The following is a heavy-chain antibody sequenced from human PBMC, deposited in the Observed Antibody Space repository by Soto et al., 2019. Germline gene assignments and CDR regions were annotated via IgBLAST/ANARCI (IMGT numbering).Heavy chain of an antibody. CDR3: AKEATAAGTNWFDP. J-gene: IGHJ5*02. V-gene: IGHV3-30*18. Sequence: QVQLVESGGGVVQPGRSLRLSCAASGFTFSSYGMHWVRQAPGKGLEWVAVISFDGSNKYYADSVKGRFTISRDNSKNTLFLQMNSLTAEDTAVYNCAKEATAAGTNWFDPRGQGTLVTVSS. CDR1: GFTFSSYG. D-gene: IGHD6-13*01. CDR2: ISFDGSNK.